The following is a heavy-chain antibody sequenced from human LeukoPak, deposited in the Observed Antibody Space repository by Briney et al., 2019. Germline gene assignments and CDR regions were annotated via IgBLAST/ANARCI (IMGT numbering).Heavy chain of an antibody. CDR1: GFTFSAYS. CDR2: ISSSGTYI. CDR3: ARDFRYSGSYHHWFDP. D-gene: IGHD1-26*01. J-gene: IGHJ5*02. V-gene: IGHV3-21*01. Sequence: KPGGSLRLSCAASGFTFSAYSINWVRQAPGRGLEWVSSISSSGTYIYYADSVKGRFTISRDNAKNSLSLQMNSLRAEDTAVHYCARDFRYSGSYHHWFDPWGQGTLVTVSS.